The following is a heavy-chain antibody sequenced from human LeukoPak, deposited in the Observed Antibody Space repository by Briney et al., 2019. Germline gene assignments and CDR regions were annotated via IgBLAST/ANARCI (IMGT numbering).Heavy chain of an antibody. CDR1: GFTFSTYG. Sequence: GGSLRLSCAASGFTFSTYGMHWVRQAPGKGLEWVAVIWFDGTNKYSADSVKGRFTISRDNSENTLYLQMNSLRTEDTAVYYCARDLRKGYYFDYWGQGTLVTVSS. CDR3: ARDLRKGYYFDY. CDR2: IWFDGTNK. J-gene: IGHJ4*02. V-gene: IGHV3-33*01.